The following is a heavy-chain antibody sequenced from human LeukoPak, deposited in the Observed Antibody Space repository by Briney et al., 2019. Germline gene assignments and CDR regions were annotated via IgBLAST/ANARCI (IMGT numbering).Heavy chain of an antibody. J-gene: IGHJ4*02. CDR1: GFTFSSYG. V-gene: IGHV3-30*18. CDR3: AKDRHRYCSSTSCSSFDY. D-gene: IGHD2-2*01. CDR2: ISYDGSNK. Sequence: PGGSLRLSCAASGFTFSSYGMHWVRQAPGKGLEWVAVISYDGSNKYYADSVKGRFTISRDNSKNTLYLQMNSLRAEDTAVYYCAKDRHRYCSSTSCSSFDYWGQGTLVTVSS.